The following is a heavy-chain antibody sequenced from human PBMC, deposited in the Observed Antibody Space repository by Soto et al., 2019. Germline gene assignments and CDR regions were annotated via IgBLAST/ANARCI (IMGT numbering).Heavy chain of an antibody. CDR3: TGGVASGY. CDR1: GFTVSTYG. V-gene: IGHV3-30*03. CDR2: ISRDGGTK. Sequence: QVQLVESGGGVVQPGRSLRLSCAVSGFTVSTYGMHWVRQAPGKGLEWVAVISRDGGTKYYADSVKGRFTISRDNSRNTLSLEMNSLRGDDMAVYYCTGGVASGYWGQGSMVTGFS. J-gene: IGHJ4*02. D-gene: IGHD7-27*01.